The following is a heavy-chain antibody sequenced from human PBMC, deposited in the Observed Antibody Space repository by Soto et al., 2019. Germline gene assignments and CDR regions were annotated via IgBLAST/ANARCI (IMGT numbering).Heavy chain of an antibody. D-gene: IGHD1-20*01. CDR2: VHESGST. J-gene: IGHJ4*02. CDR1: GDAISNFY. CDR3: ARGTRALITSFFAY. Sequence: SETLSLTCSVSGDAISNFYWSWLRQTPGRGLEWIGCVHESGSTDYNPSLKGRVTISLHTSKSQYPLSLRSATAADTATYYCARGTRALITSFFAYWGQGIPVTVSS. V-gene: IGHV4-59*03.